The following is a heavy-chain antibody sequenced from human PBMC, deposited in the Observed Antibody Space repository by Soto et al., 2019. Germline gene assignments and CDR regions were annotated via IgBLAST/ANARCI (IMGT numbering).Heavy chain of an antibody. J-gene: IGHJ4*02. CDR1: GFIFSNYG. CDR3: AKARTYYDFWSGDFVY. D-gene: IGHD3-3*01. Sequence: GGSLRLSCAASGFIFSNYGMHWVRQAPGKGLEWVAVTSYDGSNKYYEDSVKGRFTISRDNSKSTVYLQMNSLRAEDTAVYYCAKARTYYDFWSGDFVYWGQGIQV. V-gene: IGHV3-30*18. CDR2: TSYDGSNK.